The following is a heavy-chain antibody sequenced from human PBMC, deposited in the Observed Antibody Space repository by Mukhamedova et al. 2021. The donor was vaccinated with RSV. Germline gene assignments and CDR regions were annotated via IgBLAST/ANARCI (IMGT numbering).Heavy chain of an antibody. CDR3: ARSYSSGWYFFDY. V-gene: IGHV3-21*06. Sequence: SPGKRPEWVASISSSSTFIYHPDSVKGRFTISRDNAKNSLFLQMNNLRAEDTAVYYCARSYSSGWYFFDYWGQGTLVTVSP. J-gene: IGHJ4*02. D-gene: IGHD6-19*01. CDR2: ISSSSTFI.